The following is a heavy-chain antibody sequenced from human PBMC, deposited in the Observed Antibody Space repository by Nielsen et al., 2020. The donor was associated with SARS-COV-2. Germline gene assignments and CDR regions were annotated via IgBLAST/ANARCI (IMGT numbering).Heavy chain of an antibody. V-gene: IGHV4-34*09. CDR2: IYYSGST. Sequence: SETLSLTCAVYGGSFSGYYWSWIRQPPGKGLEWIGYIYYSGSTYYNPSLKSRVTISVDTSKNQFSLKLSSVTAADTAVYYCARGYCSSTSCYPLGAFDIWGQGTMVTVSS. J-gene: IGHJ3*02. D-gene: IGHD2-2*01. CDR3: ARGYCSSTSCYPLGAFDI. CDR1: GGSFSGYY.